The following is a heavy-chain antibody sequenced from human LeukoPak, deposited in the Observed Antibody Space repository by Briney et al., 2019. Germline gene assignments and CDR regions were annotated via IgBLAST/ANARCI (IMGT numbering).Heavy chain of an antibody. J-gene: IGHJ6*03. Sequence: SQTLSLTCTVSGGSISSGDYYWSWIRQPPGKGLEWIGYICYSGSTYYNPSLKSRVTISVDTSKNQFSLKLSSVTAADTAVYYCAREVTIFGVVAHYMDVWGKGTTVTVSS. D-gene: IGHD3-3*01. CDR1: GGSISSGDYY. V-gene: IGHV4-30-4*08. CDR3: AREVTIFGVVAHYMDV. CDR2: ICYSGST.